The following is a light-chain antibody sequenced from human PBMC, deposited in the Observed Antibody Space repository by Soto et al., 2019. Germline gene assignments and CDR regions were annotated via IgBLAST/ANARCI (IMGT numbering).Light chain of an antibody. J-gene: IGLJ1*01. CDR1: SSDVGAYNY. V-gene: IGLV2-8*01. Sequence: QSVLTQPPSASGSPGQSVTISCTGTSSDVGAYNYVSWYQQHPGKAPKLMIYEVTQRPSGVPARFSGSKSGNTASLTVSGLQAEDEADYYCTSHAGFEAWYVFGTGTKVTVL. CDR2: EVT. CDR3: TSHAGFEAWYV.